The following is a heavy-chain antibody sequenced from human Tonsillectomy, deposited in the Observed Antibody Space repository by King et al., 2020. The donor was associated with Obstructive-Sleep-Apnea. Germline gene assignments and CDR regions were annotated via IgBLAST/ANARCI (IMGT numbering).Heavy chain of an antibody. CDR2: VYYSGST. CDR3: ARGLGYYYDSNGYLFDY. V-gene: IGHV4-39*07. Sequence: LQLQESGPGLVKPSETLSLTCSVSGGSIRSSSYYWGWIRQPPGKGLEWIGSVYYSGSTYYNPSLKSRVTTSIDTSKNQFSLKVNSVTAADTAVYYCARGLGYYYDSNGYLFDYWGQGTLVSVSS. D-gene: IGHD3-22*01. J-gene: IGHJ4*02. CDR1: GGSIRSSSYY.